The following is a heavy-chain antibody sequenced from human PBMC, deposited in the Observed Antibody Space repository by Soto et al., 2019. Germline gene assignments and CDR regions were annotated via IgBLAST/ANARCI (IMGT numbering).Heavy chain of an antibody. D-gene: IGHD6-13*01. V-gene: IGHV3-74*01. CDR2: INSGGSST. J-gene: IGHJ4*02. CDR1: GFTFSSYW. Sequence: GGSLRLSCAASGFTFSSYWMHWVRQAPGKGLEWVSRINSGGSSTYYADSVKGRFTISRDNAKNTLYLQMNSLRAEDTAVYYCAKDRIAAAPYYFDYWGQGTLVTVSS. CDR3: AKDRIAAAPYYFDY.